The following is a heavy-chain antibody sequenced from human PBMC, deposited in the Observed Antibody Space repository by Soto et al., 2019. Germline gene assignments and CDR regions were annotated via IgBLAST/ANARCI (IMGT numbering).Heavy chain of an antibody. V-gene: IGHV4-30-4*01. D-gene: IGHD3-3*01. J-gene: IGHJ5*02. CDR1: GGSISSGDYY. Sequence: SETLSLSCTVSGGSISSGDYYWSWIRQPPGKGLEWIGYIYYSGSTYYNPSLKSRVTISVDTSKNQFSLKLSSVTAADTAVYYCARVRHDFWSGYYQNWFDPWGQGTLVTVSS. CDR3: ARVRHDFWSGYYQNWFDP. CDR2: IYYSGST.